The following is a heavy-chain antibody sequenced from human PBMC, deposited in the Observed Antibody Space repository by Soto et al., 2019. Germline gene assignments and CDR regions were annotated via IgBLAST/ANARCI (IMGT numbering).Heavy chain of an antibody. V-gene: IGHV4-39*01. Sequence: GSLRLSCTVSGGSISSSSYYWGWIRQPPGKGLEWIGSIYYSGSTYYNPSLKSRVTISVDTSKNQFSLKLSSVTAADTAVYYCARTVTYGDLDYWGQGTLVTVSS. CDR1: GGSISSSSYY. CDR3: ARTVTYGDLDY. CDR2: IYYSGST. D-gene: IGHD4-17*01. J-gene: IGHJ4*02.